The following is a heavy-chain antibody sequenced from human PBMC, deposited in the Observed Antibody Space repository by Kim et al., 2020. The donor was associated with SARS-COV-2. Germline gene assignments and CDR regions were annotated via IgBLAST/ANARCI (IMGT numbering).Heavy chain of an antibody. V-gene: IGHV4-59*08. CDR3: ARQDIVATIDY. Sequence: TNYNPSLKSRVTISVDTSKTQFSLKLSSVTAADTAVYYCARQDIVATIDYWGQGTLVTVSS. CDR2: T. J-gene: IGHJ4*02. D-gene: IGHD5-12*01.